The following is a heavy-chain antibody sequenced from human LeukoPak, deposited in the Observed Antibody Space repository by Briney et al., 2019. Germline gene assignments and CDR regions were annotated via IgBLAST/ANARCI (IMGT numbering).Heavy chain of an antibody. CDR2: IYYSGST. D-gene: IGHD6-13*01. Sequence: SETLSLTCTVSGGSISSYYWSWLRQPPGKGLEWIGYIYYSGSTNYNPSLKSRVTISVGTSKNEFSLKRRSVTAADTAVYYCARVTGYRIEDYFDYWGQGTLVTVSS. CDR1: GGSISSYY. V-gene: IGHV4-59*01. J-gene: IGHJ4*02. CDR3: ARVTGYRIEDYFDY.